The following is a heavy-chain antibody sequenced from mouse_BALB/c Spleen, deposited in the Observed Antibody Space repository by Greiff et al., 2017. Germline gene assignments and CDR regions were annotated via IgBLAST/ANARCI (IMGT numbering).Heavy chain of an antibody. CDR1: GFTFSSYA. CDR2: ISSGGSYT. J-gene: IGHJ2*01. D-gene: IGHD1-1*01. Sequence: EVKLVESGGGLVKPGGSLKLSCAASGFTFSSYAMSWVRQSPEKRLEWVAEISSGGSYTYYPDTVTGRFTISRDNAKNTLYLEMSSPRSEDTAMYYCARETVYYFDYWGQGTTLTVSS. CDR3: ARETVYYFDY. V-gene: IGHV5-9-4*01.